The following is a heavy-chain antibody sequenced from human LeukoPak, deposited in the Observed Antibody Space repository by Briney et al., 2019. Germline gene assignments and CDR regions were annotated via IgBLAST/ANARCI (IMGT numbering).Heavy chain of an antibody. D-gene: IGHD3-10*01. Sequence: ASEKVSCKASGGTFSSYAISWVRQAPGQGLEWMGGIIPIFGTANYAQKFQGRVTIPADKSTSTAYMELSSLRSEDTAVYYCARDRYYGSGSPEGFDAFDIWGQGTMVTVSS. V-gene: IGHV1-69*06. CDR1: GGTFSSYA. CDR3: ARDRYYGSGSPEGFDAFDI. CDR2: IIPIFGTA. J-gene: IGHJ3*02.